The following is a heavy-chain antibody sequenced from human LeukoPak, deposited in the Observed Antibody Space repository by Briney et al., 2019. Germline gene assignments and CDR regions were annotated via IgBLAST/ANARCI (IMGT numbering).Heavy chain of an antibody. D-gene: IGHD2-15*01. CDR2: IYYSGST. Sequence: SETLSLTCTVSGGSISSSSDYWGWIRQPPGKGLEWIGSIYYSGSTYYNPSLKSRVTISVDTSKNQFSLKLSSVTAADTAVYYCARDPTLGYCSGGSCGWGQGTLVTVSS. CDR3: ARDPTLGYCSGGSCG. J-gene: IGHJ4*02. CDR1: GGSISSSSDY. V-gene: IGHV4-39*07.